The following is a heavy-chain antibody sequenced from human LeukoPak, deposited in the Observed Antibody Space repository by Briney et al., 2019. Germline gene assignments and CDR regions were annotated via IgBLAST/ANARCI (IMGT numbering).Heavy chain of an antibody. CDR2: INPNSGGT. J-gene: IGHJ5*02. CDR1: GYTFTGYY. D-gene: IGHD5-12*01. Sequence: GASVKVSCKASGYTFTGYYMHWVRQAPGQGLEWMGWINPNSGGTNYAQKFQGRVTMTRDTSISTAYMELSRLRSDDTAVYYCARDLSRATTGNWFDPWGQGTLVTVSS. CDR3: ARDLSRATTGNWFDP. V-gene: IGHV1-2*02.